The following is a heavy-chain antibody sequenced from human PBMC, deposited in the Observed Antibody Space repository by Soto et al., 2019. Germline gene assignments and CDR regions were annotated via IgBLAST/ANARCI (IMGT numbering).Heavy chain of an antibody. V-gene: IGHV4-30-2*01. D-gene: IGHD5-12*01. CDR1: GGSISSGGYS. CDR2: IYHSGST. Sequence: TLSLTCAVSGGSISSGGYSWSWIRQPPGKGLEWIGYIYHSGSTYYNPSLKSRVTISVDRSKNQFSLKLSSVTAADTAVYYCASMATITFLFDYWGQGTLVTVSS. J-gene: IGHJ4*02. CDR3: ASMATITFLFDY.